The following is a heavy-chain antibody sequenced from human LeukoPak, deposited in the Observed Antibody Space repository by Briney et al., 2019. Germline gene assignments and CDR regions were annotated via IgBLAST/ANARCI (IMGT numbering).Heavy chain of an antibody. CDR2: INHSGST. J-gene: IGHJ6*02. D-gene: IGHD1-26*01. CDR3: ARDGGTYYYYGMDV. CDR1: GGSFSGYY. Sequence: SETLSLTCAVYGGSFSGYYWSWIRQPPGKGLEWIGEINHSGSTNYNPSLKSRVTISVDTSKNQFSLKLSSVTAADTAVYYCARDGGTYYYYGMDVWGQGTTVTASS. V-gene: IGHV4-34*01.